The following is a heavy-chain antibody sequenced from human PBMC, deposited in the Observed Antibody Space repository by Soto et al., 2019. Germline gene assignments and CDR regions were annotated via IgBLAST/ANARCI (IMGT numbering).Heavy chain of an antibody. J-gene: IGHJ4*02. V-gene: IGHV4-30-4*01. CDR2: IYDGGRT. D-gene: IGHD7-27*01. CDR1: GGSISTVDYW. Sequence: QVQLQESGPGLVKPSQTLSLTCTVSGGSISTVDYWWSWIRQSPDMGLEWIGHIYDGGRTYNNPSLEIXDTMSXXTSKSQRSLTLSSVSAADTAVYYCARGPSGDKVDSWGQGTLVTVSS. CDR3: ARGPSGDKVDS.